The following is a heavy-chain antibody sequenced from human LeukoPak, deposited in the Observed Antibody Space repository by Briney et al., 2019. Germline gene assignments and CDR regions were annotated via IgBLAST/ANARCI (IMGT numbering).Heavy chain of an antibody. CDR2: TWYDGSNK. CDR1: GFTLSSYG. V-gene: IGHV3-33*01. CDR3: ARVHWGNYYLNAFDI. D-gene: IGHD3-10*01. J-gene: IGHJ3*02. Sequence: GGSLRLSCAASGFTLSSYGMHWVRQAPGKGLEWVAVTWYDGSNKYYADSVKGRFTISRDNPKNTLYLQMNSLRVEDTAVYYCARVHWGNYYLNAFDIWGQGTMVTVSS.